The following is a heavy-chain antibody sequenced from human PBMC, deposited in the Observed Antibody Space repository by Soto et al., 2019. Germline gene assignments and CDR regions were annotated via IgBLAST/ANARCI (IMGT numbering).Heavy chain of an antibody. D-gene: IGHD4-17*01. Sequence: QLQLQESGSGLVKPSQTLSLTCAVSGGSISSGGYSWSWIRQPPGKGLEWIGYIYHSGYTYCNPSLQTRVTISVDRSKNQFSLKLGSVTAAGVAVYYCARAHYGDYGYGMDVWGQGTTVTVSS. CDR3: ARAHYGDYGYGMDV. V-gene: IGHV4-30-2*01. CDR1: GGSISSGGYS. CDR2: IYHSGYT. J-gene: IGHJ6*02.